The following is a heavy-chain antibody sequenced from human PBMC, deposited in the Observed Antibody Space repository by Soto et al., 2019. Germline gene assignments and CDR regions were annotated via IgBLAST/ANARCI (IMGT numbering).Heavy chain of an antibody. CDR1: GGSMSGYY. CDR2: VYYTGST. CDR3: ARSIAVPSGHIDH. Sequence: QVQLQESGPGLVKPSETLSLTCRVSGGSMSGYYWSWVRLAPGKGLEWIGYVYYTGSTNYNPSLQCRVSISVDTSNKHFSLSLSLVTAADTAVDFCARSIAVPSGHIDHWGQGIRVTISS. V-gene: IGHV4-59*01. J-gene: IGHJ4*02. D-gene: IGHD6-6*01.